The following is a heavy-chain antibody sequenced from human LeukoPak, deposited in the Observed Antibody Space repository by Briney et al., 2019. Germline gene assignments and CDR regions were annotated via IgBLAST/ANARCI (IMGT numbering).Heavy chain of an antibody. D-gene: IGHD1-26*01. CDR2: INTNTGNP. Sequence: GASVKVSCKASGYTFTNYVMNWVRQAPGQGLEWMGWINTNTGNPTYAQGFTGRFVFSLDTSVSTAYVQISSLKAEDTAVYYCARGVKRVGATLIDYWGQGTLVTVSS. CDR3: ARGVKRVGATLIDY. J-gene: IGHJ4*02. CDR1: GYTFTNYV. V-gene: IGHV7-4-1*02.